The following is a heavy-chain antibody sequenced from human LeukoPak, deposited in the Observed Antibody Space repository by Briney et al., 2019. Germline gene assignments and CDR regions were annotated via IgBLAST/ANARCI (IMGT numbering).Heavy chain of an antibody. D-gene: IGHD3-22*01. CDR3: ARRYDSTLYYYYYMDV. CDR1: GASISSYY. CDR2: IYYSGST. J-gene: IGHJ6*03. V-gene: IGHV4-59*08. Sequence: SETLSLTCTVSGASISSYYCSWIRQPPGKWLGWIGYIYYSGSTNYNPSLKSRVTISVDTSKNQFSLKLSSVTAADTAVYYCARRYDSTLYYYYYMDVWGKGTTVTVSS.